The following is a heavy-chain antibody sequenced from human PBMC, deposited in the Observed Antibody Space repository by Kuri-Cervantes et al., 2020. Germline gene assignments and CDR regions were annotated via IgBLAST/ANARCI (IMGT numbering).Heavy chain of an antibody. CDR2: ISGSGGST. V-gene: IGHV3-23*01. CDR1: GFTFSSYA. CDR3: ARGRTWYYDILTGYLFDY. Sequence: GGSLRLSCAASGFTFSSYAMSWVRQAPGKGLEWVSAISGSGGSTYYADSVKGRFTISRDNSKNTLYLQMNSLRAEDTAVYYCARGRTWYYDILTGYLFDYWGQGTPVTVSS. J-gene: IGHJ4*02. D-gene: IGHD3-9*01.